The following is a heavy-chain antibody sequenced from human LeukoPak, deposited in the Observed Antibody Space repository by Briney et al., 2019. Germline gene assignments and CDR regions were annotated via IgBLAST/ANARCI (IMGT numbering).Heavy chain of an antibody. CDR3: AREMGGDNGGNPAGD. CDR1: GFTFSSHE. Sequence: PGGSLRLSCAASGFTFSSHEMNWVRQAPGKGLEWVSYISSGGGTIQYADSVKGRFTISRDNAKNSLYLQMNSLRAEDTAVYYCAREMGGDNGGNPAGDWGQGTLVTVSS. D-gene: IGHD4/OR15-4a*01. J-gene: IGHJ4*02. CDR2: ISSGGGTI. V-gene: IGHV3-48*03.